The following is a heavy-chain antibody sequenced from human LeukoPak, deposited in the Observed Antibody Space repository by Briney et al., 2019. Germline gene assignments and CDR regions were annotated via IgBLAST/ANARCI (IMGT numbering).Heavy chain of an antibody. V-gene: IGHV4-39*07. J-gene: IGHJ4*02. CDR1: GGSISSSSYY. D-gene: IGHD6-19*01. CDR3: ARGESGWSGYYFDY. Sequence: SETLSLTCTVSGGSISSSSYYWGWIRQPPGKGLEWIGSFYYSGSTYYNPSLKSRVTISVDKSKNQFSLKLSSVTAADTAVYYCARGESGWSGYYFDYWGQGTLVTVSS. CDR2: FYYSGST.